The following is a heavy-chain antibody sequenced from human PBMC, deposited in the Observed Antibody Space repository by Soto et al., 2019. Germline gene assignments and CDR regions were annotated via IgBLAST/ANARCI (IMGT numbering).Heavy chain of an antibody. D-gene: IGHD6-19*01. J-gene: IGHJ4*02. CDR2: IKSKTDGGTT. V-gene: IGHV3-15*07. CDR1: GFTFSNAW. Sequence: GGSLRLSCAASGFTFSNAWMNWVRQAPGKGLEWVGRIKSKTDGGTTDYAAPVKGRFTISRDDSKNTLYLQMNSLKTEDTAVYYCTTEDSSGWSLLFDYWGQGTLVTVSS. CDR3: TTEDSSGWSLLFDY.